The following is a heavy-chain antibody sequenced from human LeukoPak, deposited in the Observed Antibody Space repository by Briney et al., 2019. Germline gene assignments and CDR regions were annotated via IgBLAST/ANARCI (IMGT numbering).Heavy chain of an antibody. V-gene: IGHV3-30-3*01. J-gene: IGHJ3*02. D-gene: IGHD1-7*01. CDR3: ARDLNYVPNAFDI. CDR1: GFTFGSYA. CDR2: ISYDGSNK. Sequence: PGRSLRLSCAASGFTFGSYAMHWVRQAPGKGLEWVAVISYDGSNKYYADSVKGRFTISRDNSKNTLYLQMNSLRAEDTAVYYCARDLNYVPNAFDIWGQGTMVTVSS.